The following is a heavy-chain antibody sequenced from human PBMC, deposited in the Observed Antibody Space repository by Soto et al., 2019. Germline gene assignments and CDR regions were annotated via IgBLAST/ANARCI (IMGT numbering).Heavy chain of an antibody. CDR1: GGSISSYY. D-gene: IGHD4-17*01. Sequence: QVQLQESGPGLVKPSETLSLTCTVSGGSISSYYWSWIRQPPGKGLEWIGYIDYSGSTNYNPPLKSRVTISVDTSKNQFSLKLSSVTAADTAVYYCARDVYGEIDYWGQGTLVTVSS. V-gene: IGHV4-59*01. CDR3: ARDVYGEIDY. CDR2: IDYSGST. J-gene: IGHJ4*02.